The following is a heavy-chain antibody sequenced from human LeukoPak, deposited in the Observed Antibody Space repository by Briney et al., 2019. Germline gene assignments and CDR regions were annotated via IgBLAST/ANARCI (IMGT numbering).Heavy chain of an antibody. CDR1: GYTFTSYY. CDR3: ARGVYYGSGSYFGY. D-gene: IGHD3-10*01. Sequence: SVTVSCKASGYTFTSYYIHWVRQAPGQGLEWMGGIIPIFGTANYAQKFQGRVTITADESTSTAYMELSSLRSEDTAVYYCARGVYYGSGSYFGYWGQGTLVTVSS. J-gene: IGHJ4*02. V-gene: IGHV1-69*13. CDR2: IIPIFGTA.